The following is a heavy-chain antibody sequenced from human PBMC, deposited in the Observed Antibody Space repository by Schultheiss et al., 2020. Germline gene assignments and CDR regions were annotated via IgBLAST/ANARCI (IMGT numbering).Heavy chain of an antibody. CDR3: IALWRYDY. Sequence: GGSLRLSCAASGFTFSSYWMHWVRQVPGKGLEWVGRIKTKTHGGTTDYAAPVKGRFTVSRDDSENTLFLQMNSLKIEDTAVYYCIALWRYDYWGQGALVTVSS. V-gene: IGHV3-15*01. J-gene: IGHJ4*02. CDR2: IKTKTHGGTT. D-gene: IGHD4/OR15-4a*01. CDR1: GFTFSSYW.